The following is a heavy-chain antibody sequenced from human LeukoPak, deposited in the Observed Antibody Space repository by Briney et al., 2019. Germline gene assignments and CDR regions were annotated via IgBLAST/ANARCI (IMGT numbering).Heavy chain of an antibody. CDR3: AREKNDIVLTSYYFDY. CDR2: ISSSSSTI. CDR1: GFTFSSYS. J-gene: IGHJ4*02. Sequence: GGSLRLSCAASGFTFSSYSMNWVRQAPGKGLEWGSYISSSSSTIYYADSVKGRFTISRDNAKNSLYLQMNSLRAEDTAVYYCAREKNDIVLTSYYFDYWGQGTLVTVSS. D-gene: IGHD5-12*01. V-gene: IGHV3-48*04.